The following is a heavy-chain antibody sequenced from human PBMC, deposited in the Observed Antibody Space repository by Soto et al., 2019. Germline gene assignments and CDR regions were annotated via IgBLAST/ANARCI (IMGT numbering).Heavy chain of an antibody. CDR3: ARARYGDAFDY. J-gene: IGHJ4*02. Sequence: QVQLQESGPGLVKPSETLSLTGTVSGGSISSYYWSWIRQPPGKGLEWIGYIYYSGSTNYNPSLKSRVTISVDTSKNQFSLKLSSVTAADTAVYYCARARYGDAFDYWGQGTLVTVSS. CDR1: GGSISSYY. D-gene: IGHD4-17*01. CDR2: IYYSGST. V-gene: IGHV4-59*01.